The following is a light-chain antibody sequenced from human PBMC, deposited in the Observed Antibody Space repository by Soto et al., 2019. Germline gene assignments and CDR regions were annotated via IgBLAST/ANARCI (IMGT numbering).Light chain of an antibody. J-gene: IGLJ1*01. CDR1: SGDVGGYNF. CDR3: CSYAGDNIFV. CDR2: DVS. Sequence: QSVLTQPRSVSGSPGQSVTISCTGTSGDVGGYNFVSWYQQHPGKAPTLMIFDVSQRPSGVPDRFSGSKSGNTASLTISGLQAEDEANYYCCSYAGDNIFVFGTGTKVTVL. V-gene: IGLV2-11*01.